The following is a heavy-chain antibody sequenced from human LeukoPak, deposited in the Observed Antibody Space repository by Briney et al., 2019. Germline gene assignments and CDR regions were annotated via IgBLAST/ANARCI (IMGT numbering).Heavy chain of an antibody. Sequence: PSETLSLTCAVSGGSISSGGYSWSWIRQPPGKGLEWIGYIYHSGSTYYNPSLKSRVTISVDRSKNQFSLKLSSVTAADTAVYYCARPGLGFGAFDIWGQGTKVTVSS. V-gene: IGHV4-30-2*01. CDR2: IYHSGST. D-gene: IGHD6-19*01. CDR3: ARPGLGFGAFDI. J-gene: IGHJ3*02. CDR1: GGSISSGGYS.